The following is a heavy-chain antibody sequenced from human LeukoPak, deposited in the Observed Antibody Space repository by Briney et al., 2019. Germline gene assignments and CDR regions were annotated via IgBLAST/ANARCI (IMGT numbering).Heavy chain of an antibody. CDR3: ARGPAMVRGVIYYYYGMDV. CDR2: IIPIFGTA. Sequence: GASVKVSCKASGGTFSSYAISRVRQAPGQGLEWMGGIIPIFGTANYAQKFQGRVTITADESTSTAYMELSSLRSEDTAVYYCARGPAMVRGVIYYYYGMDVWGKGTTVTVSS. CDR1: GGTFSSYA. D-gene: IGHD3-10*01. V-gene: IGHV1-69*13. J-gene: IGHJ6*04.